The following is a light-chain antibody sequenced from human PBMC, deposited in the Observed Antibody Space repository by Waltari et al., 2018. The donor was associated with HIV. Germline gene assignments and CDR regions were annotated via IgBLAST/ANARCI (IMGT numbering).Light chain of an antibody. V-gene: IGLV2-11*01. J-gene: IGLJ1*01. CDR1: SSAVFTFNF. CDR3: CSFTSSNSYV. Sequence: QSALTQPRSVSGSPGQSVTVPCTSSSSAVFTFNFVSWYQQHPGKTPKLLLYDVTKRPSGVPDRFSGSMSGNTASLTISGLQYDDEADYYCCSFTSSNSYVFAAGTRVTVL. CDR2: DVT.